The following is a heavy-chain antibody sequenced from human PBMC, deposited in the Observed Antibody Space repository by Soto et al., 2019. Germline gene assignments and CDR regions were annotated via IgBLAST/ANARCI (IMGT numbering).Heavy chain of an antibody. CDR1: GGTFSSYA. Sequence: SVKVSCKASGGTFSSYAISCVRQAPGQGLEWMGGIIPIFGTANYAQKFQGRVTITADESTSTAYMELSSLRSEDTAVYYCARDCISTSCPINWIDPWGQGTLVTVS. J-gene: IGHJ5*02. CDR3: ARDCISTSCPINWIDP. D-gene: IGHD2-2*01. V-gene: IGHV1-69*13. CDR2: IIPIFGTA.